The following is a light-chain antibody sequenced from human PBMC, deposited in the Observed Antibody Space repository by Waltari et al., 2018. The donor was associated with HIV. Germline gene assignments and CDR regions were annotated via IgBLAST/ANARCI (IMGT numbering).Light chain of an antibody. CDR2: QNI. CDR1: SSNIGAGYD. J-gene: IGLJ2*01. CDR3: QSYDRRLMWV. Sequence: HSLLTQPPSVSGAPGQRVTISCTGSSSNIGAGYDVHWYQKYPGTAPKLLIFQNINRPSGVPDRVSGSKSVTSASLVITGLQAEDEADYYCQSYDRRLMWVFGGGTSLTV. V-gene: IGLV1-40*01.